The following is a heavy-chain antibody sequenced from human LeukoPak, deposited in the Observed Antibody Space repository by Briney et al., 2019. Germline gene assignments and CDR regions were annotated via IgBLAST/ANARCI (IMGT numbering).Heavy chain of an antibody. V-gene: IGHV4-59*01. CDR2: IYYGGST. CDR3: ARVISVRYCSSASCYPDS. Sequence: ETLSLTCAVSGVSISSYYWSWIRQPPGKGLEWIGYIYYGGSTNYNPSLKSRVTISVDTSKNQFSLKLSSVTAADTAVYYCARVISVRYCSSASCYPDSWGQGTLVTVSS. D-gene: IGHD2-2*01. CDR1: GVSISSYY. J-gene: IGHJ4*02.